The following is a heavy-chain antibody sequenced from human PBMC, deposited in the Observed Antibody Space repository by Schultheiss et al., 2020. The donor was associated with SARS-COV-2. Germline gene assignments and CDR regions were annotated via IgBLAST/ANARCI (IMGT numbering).Heavy chain of an antibody. CDR2: ISYDGSNK. CDR1: GFTFSSYW. CDR3: ARVFSPVTIFGVVESYYYFFHMDV. D-gene: IGHD3-3*01. Sequence: GGSLRLSCAASGFTFSSYWMHWVRQAPGKGLEWVAVISYDGSNKYYADSVKGRFTISRDNSKNTLYLQMNSLRAEDTAVYYCARVFSPVTIFGVVESYYYFFHMDVWGKGTTVTVSS. J-gene: IGHJ6*03. V-gene: IGHV3-30*03.